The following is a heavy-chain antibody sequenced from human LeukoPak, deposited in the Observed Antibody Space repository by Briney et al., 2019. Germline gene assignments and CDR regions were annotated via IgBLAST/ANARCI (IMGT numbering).Heavy chain of an antibody. D-gene: IGHD2-15*01. CDR1: GDSISSFY. Sequence: SETLSLTCSVSGDSISSFYWNWIRQSPGRGLEWIGNIHYSGSSIYNPSLRSRVTMSIDTSKKQFFLKLRSVTAADTAVYYCVLAPNSNWFDFWGQGTLVAVSS. V-gene: IGHV4-59*08. J-gene: IGHJ4*02. CDR2: IHYSGSS. CDR3: VLAPNSNWFDF.